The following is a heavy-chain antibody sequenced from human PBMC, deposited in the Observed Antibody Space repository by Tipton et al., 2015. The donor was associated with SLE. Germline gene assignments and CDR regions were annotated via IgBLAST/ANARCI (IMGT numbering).Heavy chain of an antibody. V-gene: IGHV4-59*08. CDR3: ARSGYSTSWLYYYYGLDV. Sequence: GLVKPSETLPLTCTVSGGSIGSHYWSWIRQPPGKGLEWIGYVYYSGSTTYHPSLQGRVTISVDTSKNQFSLKLNSVSAADTAVYYCARSGYSTSWLYYYYGLDVWGQGTTVTVSS. CDR1: GGSIGSHY. CDR2: VYYSGST. D-gene: IGHD6-13*01. J-gene: IGHJ6*02.